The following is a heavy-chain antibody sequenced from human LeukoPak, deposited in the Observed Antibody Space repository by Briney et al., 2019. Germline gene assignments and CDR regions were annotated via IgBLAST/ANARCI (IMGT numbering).Heavy chain of an antibody. J-gene: IGHJ4*02. V-gene: IGHV1-24*01. CDR3: ATPHVDGYYYDSSGYRH. CDR2: FDPEDGET. D-gene: IGHD3-22*01. Sequence: ASVKVSCKVSGYTLNELSMHWVRQAPGKGLEWTGGFDPEDGETIYAQKFQGRVTMTEDTSTDTAYMELSSLRSEDTAVYYCATPHVDGYYYDSSGYRHWGQGTLVTVSS. CDR1: GYTLNELS.